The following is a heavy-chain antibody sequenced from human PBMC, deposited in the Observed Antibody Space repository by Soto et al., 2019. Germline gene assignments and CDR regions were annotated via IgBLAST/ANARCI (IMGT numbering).Heavy chain of an antibody. CDR2: IYWDDDK. J-gene: IGHJ3*02. CDR3: AYGSGYCTSFSCYEIDTVDI. Sequence: QITLKESGPTLVKPTQTLTLTCTFSGFSLSTGGVGVGWIRQPPGKALEWLALIYWDDDKRYSPSLKSRLTNTKDTPKTQVVLTMTNMDPVDTATYYCAYGSGYCTSFSCYEIDTVDIWGQGTMVTVSS. CDR1: GFSLSTGGVG. V-gene: IGHV2-5*02. D-gene: IGHD2-2*01.